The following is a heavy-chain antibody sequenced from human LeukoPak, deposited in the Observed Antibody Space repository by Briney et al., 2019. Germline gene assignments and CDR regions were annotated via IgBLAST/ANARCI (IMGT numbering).Heavy chain of an antibody. V-gene: IGHV1-2*02. CDR2: INPNSGGT. J-gene: IGHJ4*02. Sequence: ASVKVSCKASGYTFTGYYMHWVRQAPGQGLEWMGWINPNSGGTNYAQKFQGRVTMTRDTSISTAYMELSRLRSDDTAVYYCAGGGCSSTTCYPYYFDYWGQGTLVTVSS. CDR1: GYTFTGYY. D-gene: IGHD2-2*01. CDR3: AGGGCSSTTCYPYYFDY.